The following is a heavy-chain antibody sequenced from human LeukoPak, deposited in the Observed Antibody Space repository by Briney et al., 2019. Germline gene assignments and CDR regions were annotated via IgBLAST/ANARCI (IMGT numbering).Heavy chain of an antibody. CDR1: GGSISSGGYY. J-gene: IGHJ4*02. CDR3: ARDHDREGFSFGF. Sequence: SQTLSLTCTVSGGSISSGGYYWSWIRQPPGKGLEWIGYIYYSGSPYYNPSLKSRITISVDTSKNQFSLKMSSVTAADTAVYYCARDHDREGFSFGFWGQGTLVTVSS. CDR2: IYYSGSP. V-gene: IGHV4-30-4*08. D-gene: IGHD2/OR15-2a*01.